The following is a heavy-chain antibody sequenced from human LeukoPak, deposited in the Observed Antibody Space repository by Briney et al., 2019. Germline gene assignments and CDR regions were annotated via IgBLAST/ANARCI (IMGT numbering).Heavy chain of an antibody. D-gene: IGHD5-18*01. CDR2: IIPILGTA. CDR3: ASGGYSYGYVDY. CDR1: GGTFSSYA. V-gene: IGHV1-69*04. J-gene: IGHJ4*02. Sequence: ASVKVSCKASGGTFSSYAISWVRQAPGQGLEWMGRIIPILGTANYAQKFQGRVTITADKSTSTAYMELSSLRSEDTAVYYCASGGYSYGYVDYWGQGTLVTVSS.